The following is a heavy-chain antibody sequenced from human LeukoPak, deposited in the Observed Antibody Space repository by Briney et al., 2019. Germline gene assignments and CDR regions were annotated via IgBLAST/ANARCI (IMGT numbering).Heavy chain of an antibody. CDR2: ISTGGDRA. CDR1: GFTISSNY. V-gene: IGHV3-23*01. D-gene: IGHD2-2*01. CDR3: AVDCSSPSCYGQSAFDI. J-gene: IGHJ3*02. Sequence: PGGSLRLSCAASGFTISSNYMSWVRQAPGRGLEWVSAISTGGDRAYYADSVKGRFTTSRDNSRNTLFLQLNNLRADDTAIYYCAVDCSSPSCYGQSAFDIWGQGTMVTVSS.